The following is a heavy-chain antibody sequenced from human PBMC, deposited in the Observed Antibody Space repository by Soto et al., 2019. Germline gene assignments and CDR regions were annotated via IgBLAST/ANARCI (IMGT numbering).Heavy chain of an antibody. CDR3: ARGHLTLYSSSSVPYYYYGMDV. CDR1: GGSFSGYY. Sequence: PSDTLSLTCAVYGGSFSGYYWSWIRQPPGKGLEWIGEINHSGSTNYNPSLKSRVTISVDTSKNQFSLKLSSVTAADTAVYYCARGHLTLYSSSSVPYYYYGMDVWGQGTTVTVSS. J-gene: IGHJ6*02. D-gene: IGHD6-6*01. V-gene: IGHV4-34*01. CDR2: INHSGST.